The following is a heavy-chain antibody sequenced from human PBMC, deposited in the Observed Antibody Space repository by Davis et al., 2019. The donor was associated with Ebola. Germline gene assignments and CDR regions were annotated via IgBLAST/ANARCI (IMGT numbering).Heavy chain of an antibody. J-gene: IGHJ4*02. V-gene: IGHV3-23*01. D-gene: IGHD3-22*01. Sequence: GESPKIPCAASGFTFSSYAMSWVRQAPGKGLEWVSAISGSGGSTYYADSVKGRFTISRDNAKNSLYLQMNSLRAEDTAVYYCAKGSSGGAARYFDYWGQGTLVTVSS. CDR3: AKGSSGGAARYFDY. CDR1: GFTFSSYA. CDR2: ISGSGGST.